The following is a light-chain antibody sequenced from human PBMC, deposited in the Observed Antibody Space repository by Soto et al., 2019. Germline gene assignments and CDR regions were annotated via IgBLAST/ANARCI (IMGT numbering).Light chain of an antibody. CDR3: YSYSAYTTLWV. J-gene: IGLJ3*02. CDR2: GVS. V-gene: IGLV2-14*01. Sequence: QSVLTQPASVSGSPGQSITISCTGTASDIGNYNYVSWYQVHPGKAPKLLIYGVSNRPSGVSNRFSDSKSGNAASLTISGLQAEDEADYYCYSYSAYTTLWVFGGGTKLTVL. CDR1: ASDIGNYNY.